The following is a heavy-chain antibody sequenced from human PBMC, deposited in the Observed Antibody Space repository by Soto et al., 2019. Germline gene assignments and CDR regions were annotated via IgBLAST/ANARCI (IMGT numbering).Heavy chain of an antibody. CDR1: GFSFSNAW. CDR2: IKSKTGGGTT. V-gene: IGHV3-15*07. Sequence: EVQLVESGGGLVKPGGSLRLSCAASGFSFSNAWMNWVRQAPGKGLEWVGRIKSKTGGGTTDYAAPVKGRFTISRDDSKNTLYLQMNSLKTEDTAVYYCTPLGLARTQRDDGFDMWGQGTRVTVSS. CDR3: TPLGLARTQRDDGFDM. J-gene: IGHJ3*02.